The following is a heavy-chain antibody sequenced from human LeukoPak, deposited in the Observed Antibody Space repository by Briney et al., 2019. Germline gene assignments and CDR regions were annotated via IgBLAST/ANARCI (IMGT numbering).Heavy chain of an antibody. CDR1: GFTFSSYS. CDR3: ARDHRYPNYSGSYPDAFDI. D-gene: IGHD1-26*01. CDR2: IRSSGSTI. Sequence: GGSLRRSCAASGFTFSSYSTNWVRQAPGKGLEWVSYIRSSGSTIYYTDSVKGRFTISRDNAKNSLYLQMTSLRAEDTAVYYCARDHRYPNYSGSYPDAFDIWGQGTMVTVSS. V-gene: IGHV3-48*04. J-gene: IGHJ3*02.